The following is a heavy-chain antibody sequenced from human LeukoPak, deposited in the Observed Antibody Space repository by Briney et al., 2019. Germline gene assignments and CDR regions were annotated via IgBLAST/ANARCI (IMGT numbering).Heavy chain of an antibody. CDR3: AKLVYTAMVPIDY. CDR1: GGSISSYY. Sequence: NPSETLSLTCTVSGGSISSYYWSWIRQPPGKGLEWIGYIYYSGSTNYNPSLKSRVTISVDTSKNQFSLKLSSVTAADTAVYYCAKLVYTAMVPIDYWGQGTLVTVSS. CDR2: IYYSGST. J-gene: IGHJ4*02. V-gene: IGHV4-59*01. D-gene: IGHD5-18*01.